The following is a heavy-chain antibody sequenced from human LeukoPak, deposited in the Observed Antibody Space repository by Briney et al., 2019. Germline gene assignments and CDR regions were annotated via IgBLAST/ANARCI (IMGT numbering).Heavy chain of an antibody. J-gene: IGHJ4*02. D-gene: IGHD3-22*01. CDR2: VSDFSVLKVNP. V-gene: IGHV1-18*01. Sequence: AASVKVSCKASGYTFTSYGISWVRQAPGQGPEWMGWVSDFSVLKVNPHYVQKLQGRVTMTTDTSTSTAYMELRSLRSDDTAVYYCAREYLRGPIGATMMVVVFDYWGQGTLVTVSS. CDR3: AREYLRGPIGATMMVVVFDY. CDR1: GYTFTSYG.